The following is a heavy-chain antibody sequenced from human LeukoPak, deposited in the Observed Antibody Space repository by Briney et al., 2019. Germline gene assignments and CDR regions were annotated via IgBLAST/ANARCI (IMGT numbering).Heavy chain of an antibody. CDR3: ARGHYYDSSGPVAPVDY. CDR1: GFTVSSNY. D-gene: IGHD3-22*01. J-gene: IGHJ4*02. V-gene: IGHV3-66*01. CDR2: IYSGGST. Sequence: PGGSLRLSCAASGFTVSSNYMSWVRQAPGKGLEWVSVIYSGGSTYYADSVKGRFTISRDNSKNTLYLQMNSLRAEDTAVYYCARGHYYDSSGPVAPVDYWGQGTLVTVSS.